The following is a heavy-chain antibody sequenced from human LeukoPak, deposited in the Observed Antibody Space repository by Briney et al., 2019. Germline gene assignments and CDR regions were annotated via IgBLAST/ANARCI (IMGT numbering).Heavy chain of an antibody. CDR3: AREGGSYCSSTSCNLYYYYGMDV. CDR1: GGSFSGYY. J-gene: IGHJ6*02. Sequence: SETLSLTCAAYGGSFSGYYWSWIRQPPGKGLEWIGEINHSGSTNYNPSLKSRVTISVDTSKNQFSLKLSSVTAADTAVYYCAREGGSYCSSTSCNLYYYYGMDVWGQGTTVTVSS. V-gene: IGHV4-34*01. CDR2: INHSGST. D-gene: IGHD2-2*01.